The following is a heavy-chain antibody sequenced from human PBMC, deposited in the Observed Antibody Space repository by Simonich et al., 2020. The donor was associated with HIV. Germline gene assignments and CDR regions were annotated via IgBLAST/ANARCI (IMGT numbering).Heavy chain of an antibody. CDR2: ISDYHGNT. J-gene: IGHJ4*02. D-gene: IGHD3-9*01. V-gene: IGHV1-18*01. CDR3: AKEGFHDTLDY. Sequence: QVQLVQSGAEVKKPGASVKVSCKASGYTFNTYSMNWVRQAPGQGLEGLGWISDYHGNTKYAEKFQGRVTMTTDKSTSTAYLELRRLRSDDTAVYYCAKEGFHDTLDYWGQGTLVTVSS. CDR1: GYTFNTYS.